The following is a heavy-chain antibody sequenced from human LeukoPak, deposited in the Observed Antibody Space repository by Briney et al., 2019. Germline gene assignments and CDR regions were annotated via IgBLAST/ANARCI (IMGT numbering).Heavy chain of an antibody. CDR3: ARLGLTMVRGANYYYYYMDV. V-gene: IGHV4-39*01. D-gene: IGHD3-10*01. J-gene: IGHJ6*03. CDR1: GGSISSSSYY. Sequence: SETLSLTCTVSGGSISSSSYYWGWIRQPPGKGLEWIGTIYYSGSTYYNPSLKSRVTISVDTSKNQFSLKLSSVTAADTAVYYCARLGLTMVRGANYYYYYMDVWGKGTTVTISS. CDR2: IYYSGST.